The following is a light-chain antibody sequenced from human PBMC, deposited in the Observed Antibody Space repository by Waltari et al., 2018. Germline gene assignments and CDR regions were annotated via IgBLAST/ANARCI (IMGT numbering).Light chain of an antibody. V-gene: IGKV3-20*01. Sequence: EIVLTQSPGTLFLSPGERVTLSCRASQSVSSTYLAWYQHKPGQAPRVLIYAASSRAPGIPGRFSGSGSGTDFTLTISRLEPEDFAVYYCQHYDTSPSITFGQGTRLEI. J-gene: IGKJ5*01. CDR1: QSVSSTY. CDR2: AAS. CDR3: QHYDTSPSIT.